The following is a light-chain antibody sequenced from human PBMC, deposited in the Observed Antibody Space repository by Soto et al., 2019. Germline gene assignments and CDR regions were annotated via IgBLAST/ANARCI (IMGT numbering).Light chain of an antibody. Sequence: EIVMTQSPATLSLSPGERATLSCRASQSVSSNLAWYQQKPGQAPRLLIYGTSTRATGIPARFRGSGSGTEFTLTISSLQSEDFAVYYCHQYNNWPPYTFGQGTKLEIK. CDR1: QSVSSN. V-gene: IGKV3-15*01. CDR3: HQYNNWPPYT. CDR2: GTS. J-gene: IGKJ2*01.